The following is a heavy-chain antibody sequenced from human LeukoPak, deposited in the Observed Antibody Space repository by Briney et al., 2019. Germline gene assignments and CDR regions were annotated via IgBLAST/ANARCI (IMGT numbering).Heavy chain of an antibody. J-gene: IGHJ4*02. CDR1: GYSLSELS. V-gene: IGHV1-24*01. CDR3: AILGMDTEMVTIDC. Sequence: ASVKVSCKVSGYSLSELSIHWVRQGRGKGLEWMGGFDPEDRETVYAQKFQGRVTMTEDTATDTAYMELTSLRFEDTAVYYCAILGMDTEMVTIDCWGQGTLVTVSS. CDR2: FDPEDRET. D-gene: IGHD5-18*01.